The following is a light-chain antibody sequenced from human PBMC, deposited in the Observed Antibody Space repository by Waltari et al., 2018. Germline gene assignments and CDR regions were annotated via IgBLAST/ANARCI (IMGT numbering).Light chain of an antibody. CDR3: QAQDSSLGV. J-gene: IGLJ3*02. V-gene: IGLV1-40*01. CDR1: DANIGAGFD. Sequence: QSVLTQPPSVSGAPGQTVTISCTETDANIGAGFDRNWYQQLPRTAPKVVIYGNPTRPSGVPDRFSGSKSGTSASLAITALQAEDEADYSCQAQDSSLGVFGGGTKVTVL. CDR2: GNP.